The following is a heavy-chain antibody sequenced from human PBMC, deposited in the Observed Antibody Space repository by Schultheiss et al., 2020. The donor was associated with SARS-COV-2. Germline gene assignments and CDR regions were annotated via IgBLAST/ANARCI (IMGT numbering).Heavy chain of an antibody. CDR1: GGSISSYY. D-gene: IGHD2-15*01. Sequence: SETLSLTCTVSGGSISSYYWSWIRQPPGKGLEWIGEIYHSGSTNYNPSLKSRVTISVDKSKNQFSLKLSSVTAADTAVYYCARAVVAAWNYFDYWGQGSLVTVSS. CDR2: IYHSGST. CDR3: ARAVVAAWNYFDY. J-gene: IGHJ4*02. V-gene: IGHV4-59*04.